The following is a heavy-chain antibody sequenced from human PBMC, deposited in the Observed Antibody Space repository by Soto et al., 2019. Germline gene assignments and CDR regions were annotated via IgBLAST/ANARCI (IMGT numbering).Heavy chain of an antibody. CDR1: GYTFTSYG. V-gene: IGHV1-18*04. Sequence: ASVKVSCKASGYTFTSYGISWVRQAPGQGLEWMGWISAYNGNTNYAQKLQGRVTMTTDTSTSTAYMELRSLRSDDTAVYYCARTKVRGAIGYYSYYGMDVWGQGTTVTVSS. CDR3: ARTKVRGAIGYYSYYGMDV. D-gene: IGHD3-10*01. J-gene: IGHJ6*02. CDR2: ISAYNGNT.